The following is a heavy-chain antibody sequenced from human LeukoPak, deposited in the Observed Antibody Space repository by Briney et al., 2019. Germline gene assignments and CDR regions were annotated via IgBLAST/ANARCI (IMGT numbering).Heavy chain of an antibody. CDR2: INPNSGAT. CDR1: GYTFTGYY. CDR3: ARGFLGATTSYDY. V-gene: IGHV1-2*02. Sequence: ASVKVSCKASGYTFTGYYIHWVRQAPGQGLEWMGWINPNSGATNYAQRFQGRVTMTRDTSISTAYMELSRLRSDDTAVYYCARGFLGATTSYDYWGQGTLVTVSS. D-gene: IGHD1-26*01. J-gene: IGHJ4*02.